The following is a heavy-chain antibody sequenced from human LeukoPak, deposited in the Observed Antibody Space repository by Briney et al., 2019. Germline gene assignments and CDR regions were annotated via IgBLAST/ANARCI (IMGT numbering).Heavy chain of an antibody. CDR3: AKWGDFDILTGYYVSDF. CDR1: GFTFGNYA. V-gene: IGHV3-23*01. Sequence: GGSLRLSCVASGFTFGNYAMSWVRQAPGKRLEWVSAVTGRGGSTYYADSVKGRFTISRDNSRNTLFLQMNSLRAEDTAIYYCAKWGDFDILTGYYVSDFWGQGTLVTVSS. CDR2: VTGRGGST. J-gene: IGHJ4*02. D-gene: IGHD3-9*01.